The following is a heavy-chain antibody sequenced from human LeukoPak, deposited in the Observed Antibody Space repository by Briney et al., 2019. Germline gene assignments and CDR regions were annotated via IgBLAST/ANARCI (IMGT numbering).Heavy chain of an antibody. J-gene: IGHJ4*02. CDR3: AKPYYYGSRSYMDH. D-gene: IGHD3-10*01. CDR2: ISYDGSNT. CDR1: GFTFSSYG. V-gene: IGHV3-30*18. Sequence: PGGSLRLSCAASGFTFSSYGMHWVRQAPGKGLEWVAVISYDGSNTYYADSVKGRFTISRDNSKNMLYLQMNSLRAEDTAVYYCAKPYYYGSRSYMDHWGQGTLVTVSS.